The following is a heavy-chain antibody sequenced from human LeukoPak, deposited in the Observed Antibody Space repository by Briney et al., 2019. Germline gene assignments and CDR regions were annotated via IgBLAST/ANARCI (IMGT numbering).Heavy chain of an antibody. D-gene: IGHD3-9*01. J-gene: IGHJ6*03. CDR3: ARVRYFDWLSYYYYYMDV. Sequence: ASVKVSCKAPGYTFTSYDINWVRQATGQGREWMGWMNPNSGNTGYAQKFQGRVTMTRNTSISTAYMELSSLRSEDTAVYYCARVRYFDWLSYYYYYMDVWGKGTTVTISS. CDR2: MNPNSGNT. V-gene: IGHV1-8*01. CDR1: GYTFTSYD.